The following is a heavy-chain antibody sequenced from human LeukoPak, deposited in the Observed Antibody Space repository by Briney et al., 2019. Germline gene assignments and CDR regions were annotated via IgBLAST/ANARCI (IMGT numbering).Heavy chain of an antibody. CDR1: GFAFSSYE. CDR3: ARGSDYGVGAFDI. V-gene: IGHV3-48*03. CDR2: ISTSVSTI. D-gene: IGHD4-17*01. Sequence: PGGSLRLSCAASGFAFSSYEMIWVRQAPGKGLEWVSYISTSVSTIYYGDSVKGRFTISRDNAKNSLLLQMNILRAEDTAVYYCARGSDYGVGAFDIWGQGTMVTVSS. J-gene: IGHJ3*02.